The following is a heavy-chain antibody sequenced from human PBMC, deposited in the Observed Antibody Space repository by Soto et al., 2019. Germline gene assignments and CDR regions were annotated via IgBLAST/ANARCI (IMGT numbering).Heavy chain of an antibody. CDR1: GFTFSSYW. Sequence: EVQLVESGGGLVQPGGSLRLSCAASGFTFSSYWMSWVRQAPGNGLEWVANIKQDGSEKYYVDSVKGRFTISRDNANNSLYLQMNSLRAEDTAGYYCAREFSGWIDYWGQGTLVTVSS. D-gene: IGHD6-19*01. J-gene: IGHJ4*02. V-gene: IGHV3-7*01. CDR2: IKQDGSEK. CDR3: AREFSGWIDY.